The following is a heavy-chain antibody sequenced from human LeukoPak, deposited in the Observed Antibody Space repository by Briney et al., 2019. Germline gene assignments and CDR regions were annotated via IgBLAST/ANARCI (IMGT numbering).Heavy chain of an antibody. CDR2: IIPILGIA. D-gene: IGHD3-3*01. J-gene: IGHJ3*02. V-gene: IGHV1-69*04. CDR3: ASRGFFGVVYPQGPFDI. CDR1: GGTFSSYA. Sequence: SVKVSCKASGGTFSSYAISWVRQAPGQGLEWMGRIIPILGIANYAQKFQGRVTMTRDTSISTAHMELSRLRSDDTALYYCASRGFFGVVYPQGPFDIWGQGTMVTVSS.